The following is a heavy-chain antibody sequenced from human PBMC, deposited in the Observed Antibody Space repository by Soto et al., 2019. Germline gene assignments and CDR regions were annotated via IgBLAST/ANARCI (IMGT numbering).Heavy chain of an antibody. CDR3: AREGFAELLWGWCDP. J-gene: IGHJ5*02. V-gene: IGHV3-30*04. D-gene: IGHD3-10*01. Sequence: QVQLVESGGGVVQPVTSLRLSCAASGFTFSSYAMHWVRQAPGKGLEWVAVISYDGRNVYYADSVKGRFTISRDNSKNTVDLQMNSLRAEDTAVYYCAREGFAELLWGWCDPWGQGTLVTVST. CDR1: GFTFSSYA. CDR2: ISYDGRNV.